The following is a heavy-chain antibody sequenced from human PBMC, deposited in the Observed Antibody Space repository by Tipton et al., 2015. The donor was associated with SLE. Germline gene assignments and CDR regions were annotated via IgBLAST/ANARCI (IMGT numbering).Heavy chain of an antibody. J-gene: IGHJ4*02. CDR1: GGSFSDYY. Sequence: TLSLTCAVYGGSFSDYYWSWIRQPPGKGLEWIGEINHSGSTNYNPSLKSRVTISVDTSKNQFSLKLRSVTAADTAVYYCARVGQWLDPPLFDYWGQGTLVIVSS. V-gene: IGHV4-34*01. D-gene: IGHD6-19*01. CDR2: INHSGST. CDR3: ARVGQWLDPPLFDY.